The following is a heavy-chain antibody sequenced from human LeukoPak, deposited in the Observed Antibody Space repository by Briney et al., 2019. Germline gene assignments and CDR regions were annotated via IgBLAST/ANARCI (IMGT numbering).Heavy chain of an antibody. CDR1: GYTFTSNY. J-gene: IGHJ4*02. Sequence: ASVKVSCKAFGYTFTSNYMHWVRQAPGKDPNWMGVISPSGGSTTYAQKFQGRVTLTRDMSTSTDYLELSSLGSEDTAVYYCARGGIRVVGEGPFDYWGQGTLVTVSS. D-gene: IGHD1-26*01. CDR3: ARGGIRVVGEGPFDY. CDR2: ISPSGGST. V-gene: IGHV1-46*01.